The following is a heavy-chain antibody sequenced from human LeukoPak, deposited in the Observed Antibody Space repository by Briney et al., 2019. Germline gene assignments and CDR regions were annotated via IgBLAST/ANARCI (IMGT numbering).Heavy chain of an antibody. CDR1: GGTFSSYA. Sequence: SVKVTCKASGGTFSSYAISWVRQAPGQGLEWMGGIIPIFGTANYAQKFQGRVTITADESTSTAYMELSSLRSEDTAVFYCARISLGAIWGYYYGMDVWGQGTTVTVSS. CDR2: IIPIFGTA. D-gene: IGHD1-26*01. J-gene: IGHJ6*02. V-gene: IGHV1-69*01. CDR3: ARISLGAIWGYYYGMDV.